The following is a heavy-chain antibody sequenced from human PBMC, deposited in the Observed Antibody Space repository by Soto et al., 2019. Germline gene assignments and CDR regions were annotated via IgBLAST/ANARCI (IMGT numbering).Heavy chain of an antibody. J-gene: IGHJ4*02. CDR1: GFTFSTYG. CDR3: AKSVYNWNDGFFDY. D-gene: IGHD1-1*01. V-gene: IGHV3-30*18. Sequence: GGSLRLSCAASGFTFSTYGMHWVRQAPGKGLELVAVISYDGNNKYYADSVKGRFTISRDNSKNTLYLQMSSLRAEDTAVYYCAKSVYNWNDGFFDYWGQGTLVTVSS. CDR2: ISYDGNNK.